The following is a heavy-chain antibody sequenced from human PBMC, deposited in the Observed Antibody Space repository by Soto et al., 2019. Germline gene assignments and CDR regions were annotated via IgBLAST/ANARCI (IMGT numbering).Heavy chain of an antibody. CDR1: GFTFDDYA. CDR3: AIGINYFGTVSHLTN. CDR2: ISWNSGRV. J-gene: IGHJ4*02. V-gene: IGHV3-9*01. D-gene: IGHD3-10*01. Sequence: EVHLVESGGALLQPGRSLRLSCGAAGFTFDDYAMHWVRQRPGKGLEWVSSISWNSGRVDYADSVKGRFTMSRDNAKNALYLEMRSLTTEDSALYFCAIGINYFGTVSHLTNWGQGTLVTVSS.